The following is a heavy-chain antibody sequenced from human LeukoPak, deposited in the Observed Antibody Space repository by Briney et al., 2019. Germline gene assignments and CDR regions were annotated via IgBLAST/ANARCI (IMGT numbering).Heavy chain of an antibody. Sequence: ASVKVSCKASGYTFTSYGISWVRQAPGHGLEWVGWISAYNGNTNYAQKLPARVTLTTDTSTSTAYLELRGLRSDDTAVYYRARDLGAEAGSFDYWGQGTLVTVSS. V-gene: IGHV1-18*01. J-gene: IGHJ4*02. CDR2: ISAYNGNT. CDR1: GYTFTSYG. D-gene: IGHD6-13*01. CDR3: ARDLGAEAGSFDY.